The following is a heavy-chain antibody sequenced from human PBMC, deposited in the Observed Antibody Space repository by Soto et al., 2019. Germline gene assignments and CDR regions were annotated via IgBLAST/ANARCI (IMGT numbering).Heavy chain of an antibody. CDR1: GFTFSSYE. Sequence: GGSLRLSCAASGFTFSSYEMNWVRQAPGKGLEWVSYISSSGSTIYYADSVKGRFTISRDNAKNSLYLQMNSLRAEDTAVYYCASQLDSGGGAFDIWGQGTMVTVSS. CDR3: ASQLDSGGGAFDI. D-gene: IGHD4-17*01. CDR2: ISSSGSTI. V-gene: IGHV3-48*03. J-gene: IGHJ3*02.